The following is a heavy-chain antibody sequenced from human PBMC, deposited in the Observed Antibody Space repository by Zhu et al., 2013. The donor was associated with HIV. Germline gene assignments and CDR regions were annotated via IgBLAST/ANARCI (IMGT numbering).Heavy chain of an antibody. CDR1: GYTFTSYY. CDR2: IIPIFGTA. J-gene: IGHJ5*02. D-gene: IGHD1-26*01. Sequence: QVQLVQSGAEVKKPGASVKVSCKASGYTFTSYYMHWVRQAPGQGLEWMGGIIPIFGTANYAQKFQGRVTITADESTSTAYMELSSLRSEDTAVYYCARPIVGATCGFDPWGQGTLGHRLL. CDR3: ARPIVGATCGFDP. V-gene: IGHV1-69*01.